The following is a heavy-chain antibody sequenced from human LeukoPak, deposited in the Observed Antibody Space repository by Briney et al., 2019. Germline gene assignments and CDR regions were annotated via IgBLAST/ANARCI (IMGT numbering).Heavy chain of an antibody. CDR2: ISDSGTGT. J-gene: IGHJ4*02. CDR1: EFTFSSYA. V-gene: IGHV3-23*01. CDR3: AKSEHGTGYYHY. D-gene: IGHD3-22*01. Sequence: GGSLRLSCAASEFTFSSYAMSWVRQAPGKGLEWVSSISDSGTGTYYAVSVRGRFTISRDNSKNTLYLQMDSLRAEDTAVYYCAKSEHGTGYYHYWGQGTLVTVSS.